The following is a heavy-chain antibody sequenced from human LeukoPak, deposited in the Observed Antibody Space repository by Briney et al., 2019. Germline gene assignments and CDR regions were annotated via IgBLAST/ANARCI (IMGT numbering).Heavy chain of an antibody. V-gene: IGHV3-7*01. Sequence: GGSLRLSCAASGFTFSTYWMSWVRQAPGKGLEWVANIKQDGSEQFYVDSVKGRFTVSRDNAKNSLYLQMNSLRGEDTTVYYCARGRKVPAAMGNWFDPWGQGTLVTVSS. CDR1: GFTFSTYW. J-gene: IGHJ5*02. CDR2: IKQDGSEQ. CDR3: ARGRKVPAAMGNWFDP. D-gene: IGHD2-2*01.